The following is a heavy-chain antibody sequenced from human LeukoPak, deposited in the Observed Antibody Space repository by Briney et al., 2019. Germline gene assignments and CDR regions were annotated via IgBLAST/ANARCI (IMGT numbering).Heavy chain of an antibody. V-gene: IGHV3-23*01. CDR3: AKAIYSSSRMDV. Sequence: GGSLRLSCAASGFTFSSYAMSWVRQAPGKGLEWVSAISGSGGSTYYADSVKGRFTISRDNSKNTLYLQMNSPRAEDTAVYYCAKAIYSSSRMDVWGQGTTVTVSS. D-gene: IGHD6-13*01. CDR2: ISGSGGST. J-gene: IGHJ6*02. CDR1: GFTFSSYA.